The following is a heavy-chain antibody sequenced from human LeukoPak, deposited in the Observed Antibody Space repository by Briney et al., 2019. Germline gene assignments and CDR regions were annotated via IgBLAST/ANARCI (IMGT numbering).Heavy chain of an antibody. Sequence: GGSLRLSCVASGFSFSAYIMHWVRQAPGKGLEYVSAIRSDGSSTFYPNSVKGRFTISRDNSKSSLYLQMGSLRAEDTAVYYCTRRYGGHSGWAGYHDSWGQGTLVTVSS. CDR1: GFSFSAYI. V-gene: IGHV3-64*01. J-gene: IGHJ4*02. D-gene: IGHD6-19*01. CDR3: TRRYGGHSGWAGYHDS. CDR2: IRSDGSST.